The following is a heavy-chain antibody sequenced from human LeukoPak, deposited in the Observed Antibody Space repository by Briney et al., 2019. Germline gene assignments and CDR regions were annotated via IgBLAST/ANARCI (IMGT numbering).Heavy chain of an antibody. D-gene: IGHD3-10*01. V-gene: IGHV3-23*01. CDR1: GFTFSSYA. CDR2: ISGSGRST. J-gene: IGHJ4*02. Sequence: SGGSLRLSCAASGFTFSSYAVSWVRQAPGKGLEWVSAISGSGRSTYYADSVKGRFTISRDNSKNTLYLQMNSLRAEDTAVYYCAKLGSVGELVDWGQGTLVTVSS. CDR3: AKLGSVGELVD.